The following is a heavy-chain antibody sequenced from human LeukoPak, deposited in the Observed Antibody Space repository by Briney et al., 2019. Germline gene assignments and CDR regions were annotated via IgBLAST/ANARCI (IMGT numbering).Heavy chain of an antibody. CDR1: GFTFSSYS. CDR2: ISSSSSYI. D-gene: IGHD1-1*01. CDR3: ASSSWNVDYYYGMDV. V-gene: IGHV3-21*01. J-gene: IGHJ6*02. Sequence: PGGSLRLSCAASGFTFSSYSMNWVRQAPGKGLEWVSSISSSSSYIYYADSVKGRFTISRDNAKNSLYLQMNGLKAEDTAVYYCASSSWNVDYYYGMDVWGQGTTVTVSS.